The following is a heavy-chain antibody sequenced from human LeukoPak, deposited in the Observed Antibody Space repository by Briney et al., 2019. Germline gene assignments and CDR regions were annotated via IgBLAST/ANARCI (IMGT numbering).Heavy chain of an antibody. CDR1: GYTFTGYY. V-gene: IGHV1-2*06. CDR3: ARFIVVGPAAHYYYYGMDV. J-gene: IGHJ6*02. CDR2: INPNSGGT. D-gene: IGHD2-2*01. Sequence: ASVKVSCKASGYTFTGYYMHWVRQAPGQGLEWMGRINPNSGGTNYAQKFQGRVTMTRDTSISTAYMELSRLRSDDTAVYYCARFIVVGPAAHYYYYGMDVWGQGTTVTVSS.